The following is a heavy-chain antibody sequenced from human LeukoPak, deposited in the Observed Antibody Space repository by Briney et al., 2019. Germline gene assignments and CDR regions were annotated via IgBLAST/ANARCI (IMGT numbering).Heavy chain of an antibody. Sequence: GGSLRLSCAASGFTFDDYAVHWVRQAPGKGLEWVSGISWNSGSIGYADSVKGRFTISRDNAKNSLYLQMNSLRAEDTALYYCAKEEDTAMVDWGQGTLVTVSS. D-gene: IGHD5-18*01. CDR3: AKEEDTAMVD. CDR1: GFTFDDYA. V-gene: IGHV3-9*01. CDR2: ISWNSGSI. J-gene: IGHJ4*02.